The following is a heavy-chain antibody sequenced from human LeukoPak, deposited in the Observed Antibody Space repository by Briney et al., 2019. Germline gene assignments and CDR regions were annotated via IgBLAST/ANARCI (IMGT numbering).Heavy chain of an antibody. CDR2: IYYSGST. CDR3: ARAADYGDLFDY. Sequence: SETLSLTCTVSGGSISSSSYYWGWIRQPPGKGLEWIGSIYYSGSTYYNPSLKSRVTISVDTSKNQFSLKLSSVTAADTAVYYCARAADYGDLFDYWGQGTLVTVSS. V-gene: IGHV4-39*07. J-gene: IGHJ4*02. D-gene: IGHD4-17*01. CDR1: GGSISSSSYY.